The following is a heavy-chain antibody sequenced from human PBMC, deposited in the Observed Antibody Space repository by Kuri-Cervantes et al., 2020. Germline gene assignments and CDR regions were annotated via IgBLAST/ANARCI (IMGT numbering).Heavy chain of an antibody. Sequence: ETLSLTCAVSGYSISSGYYWGWIRQPPGKGLEWVSSISSSSYIYYADSVKGRFTISRDNAKNTLYLQMNSLRAEDTAVYYCAGRYQLLRGPSDAFDIWGQGTMVTVSS. D-gene: IGHD2-2*01. CDR3: AGRYQLLRGPSDAFDI. CDR2: ISSSSYI. CDR1: GYSISSGYY. J-gene: IGHJ3*02. V-gene: IGHV3-69-1*01.